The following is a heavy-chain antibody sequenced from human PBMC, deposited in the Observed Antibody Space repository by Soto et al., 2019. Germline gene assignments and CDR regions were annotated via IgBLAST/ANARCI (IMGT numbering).Heavy chain of an antibody. CDR1: GFTSSSYA. CDR3: AKDREQQLAWFDP. Sequence: GGSLRLSCAASGFTSSSYAMSGVRQAPGKGLEWVSAISGSGGSTYYADSVKGRFTISRDNSKNTLYLQMNSLRAEDTAVYYCAKDREQQLAWFDPWGQGTLVTVSS. J-gene: IGHJ5*02. CDR2: ISGSGGST. D-gene: IGHD6-13*01. V-gene: IGHV3-23*01.